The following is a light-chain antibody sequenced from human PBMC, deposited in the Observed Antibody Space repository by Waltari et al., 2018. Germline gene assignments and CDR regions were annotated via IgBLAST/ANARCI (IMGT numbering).Light chain of an antibody. V-gene: IGLV1-40*01. J-gene: IGLJ1*01. CDR3: QSYDNSLSGYV. Sequence: QSVLTQPPSVSGAPGQRVTISCTGSTSNIGAGSDVPWYQQLPGTAPKLLIFGNTNRPSGVPDRFSGSKSGTSPSLAITGLQVEDEADYYCQSYDNSLSGYVFGSGTKVTVL. CDR2: GNT. CDR1: TSNIGAGSD.